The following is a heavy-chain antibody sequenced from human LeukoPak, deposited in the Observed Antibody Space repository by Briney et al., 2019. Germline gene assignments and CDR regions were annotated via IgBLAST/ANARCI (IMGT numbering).Heavy chain of an antibody. V-gene: IGHV3-7*01. D-gene: IGHD5-24*01. Sequence: PGGSLRLSCAASGFTFSSYWMSWVRQAPGKGLEWVANIKQDGSEKYYVDSVKGRFTISRDNAKNSLYLQMNSLRAEDTAVYYCARSVEMATNDAFDIWGQGTMVTVSS. CDR1: GFTFSSYW. CDR3: ARSVEMATNDAFDI. J-gene: IGHJ3*02. CDR2: IKQDGSEK.